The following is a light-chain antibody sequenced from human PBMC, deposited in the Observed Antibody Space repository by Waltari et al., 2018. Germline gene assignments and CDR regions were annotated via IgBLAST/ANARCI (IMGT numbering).Light chain of an antibody. Sequence: QSALTQPASVSGSPGQSTTRPCTGTRSDVAAYNYVSWYQQHPVNAPKLMISDVSDRPSGVSNRFSGSKSGNTASLTISGLQAEDEADYFCMSYTSSSSWIFGGGTKLTVL. CDR1: RSDVAAYNY. V-gene: IGLV2-14*03. J-gene: IGLJ2*01. CDR3: MSYTSSSSWI. CDR2: DVS.